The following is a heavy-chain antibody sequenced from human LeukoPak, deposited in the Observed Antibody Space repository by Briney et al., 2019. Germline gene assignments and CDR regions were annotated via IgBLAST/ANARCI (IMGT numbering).Heavy chain of an antibody. CDR2: ISGSGGNT. Sequence: GGSLRLSCAASGFTFSSYGMSWVRQAPGKGLEWVSGISGSGGNTYYTDSVKGRFTISRDNSKNTLYLQMNSLRAEDTAVYYCAGYCSTTSCYSSPNWFDPWGQGTLVTVSS. D-gene: IGHD2-2*01. CDR3: AGYCSTTSCYSSPNWFDP. V-gene: IGHV3-23*01. CDR1: GFTFSSYG. J-gene: IGHJ5*02.